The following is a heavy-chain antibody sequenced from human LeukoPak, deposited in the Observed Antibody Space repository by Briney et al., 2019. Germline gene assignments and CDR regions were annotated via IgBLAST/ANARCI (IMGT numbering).Heavy chain of an antibody. D-gene: IGHD3-3*01. V-gene: IGHV4-34*01. CDR3: ARGRRNYDFWSGYYGNFDP. CDR2: INHSGST. Sequence: SETLSPTCAVYGGSFSGYYWSWIRQPPGKGLEWIGEINHSGSTNYNPSLKSRVTISVDTSKNQFSLKLSSVTAADTAVYYCARGRRNYDFWSGYYGNFDPWGQGTLVTVSS. J-gene: IGHJ5*02. CDR1: GGSFSGYY.